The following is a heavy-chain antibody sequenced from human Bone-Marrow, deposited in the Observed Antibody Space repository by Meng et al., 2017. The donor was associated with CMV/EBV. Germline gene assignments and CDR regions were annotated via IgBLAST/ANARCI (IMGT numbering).Heavy chain of an antibody. Sequence: GGSLRLSCVASGFTFSNYWMTWVRQAPRKGLEWVANIKQDGSEKYYVDSVKGRFTISRDNAKNSLYLQMNSLRAEDTAVYYCARRRGSYSSDYWGQGTLVTVSS. V-gene: IGHV3-7*01. CDR2: IKQDGSEK. CDR3: ARRRGSYSSDY. CDR1: GFTFSNYW. D-gene: IGHD1-26*01. J-gene: IGHJ4*02.